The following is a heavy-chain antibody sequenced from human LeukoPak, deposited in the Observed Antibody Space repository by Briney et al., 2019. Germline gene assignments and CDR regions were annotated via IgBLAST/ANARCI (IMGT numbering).Heavy chain of an antibody. J-gene: IGHJ3*01. V-gene: IGHV3-11*04. Sequence: GGSLRLSCAASGFTFSDYYMSWIRQAPGKGREWVSYISSSGSTILYADSVKGRFTISRDNAKNSLYLQMNSLRAEDTAVYYCASRIAANAAFDVWGQGTMVTVSS. D-gene: IGHD6-13*01. CDR1: GFTFSDYY. CDR3: ASRIAANAAFDV. CDR2: ISSSGSTI.